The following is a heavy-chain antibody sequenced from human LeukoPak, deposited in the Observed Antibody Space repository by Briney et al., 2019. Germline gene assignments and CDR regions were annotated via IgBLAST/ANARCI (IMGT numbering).Heavy chain of an antibody. Sequence: PGGALRLSCAASGFIFSDKWMAWVRQAPGMGLEWVARIKSKDVGGTAANAAPVEGRFTISRDDSKNTLYLQMNSLKTEDTAVYYCTTTQYSDSSLRYWGQGTPVTVSS. D-gene: IGHD1-26*01. CDR3: TTTQYSDSSLRY. V-gene: IGHV3-15*01. CDR2: IKSKDVGGTA. CDR1: GFIFSDKW. J-gene: IGHJ4*02.